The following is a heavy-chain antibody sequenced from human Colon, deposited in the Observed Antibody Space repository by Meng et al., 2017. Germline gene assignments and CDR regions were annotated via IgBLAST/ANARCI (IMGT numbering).Heavy chain of an antibody. CDR1: GFTFRSYR. D-gene: IGHD6-6*01. Sequence: EVQLVESGGGLVKPGGSLRLSCAASGFTFRSYRMNWVRQAPGKGLEWVSTISRGSNLIYYADSLKGRFTSSRDNDKNSLYLQIDSLRAEDTAVYYCARDIPGRLFDNWGQGTLVTVSS. V-gene: IGHV3-21*01. CDR2: ISRGSNLI. CDR3: ARDIPGRLFDN. J-gene: IGHJ4*02.